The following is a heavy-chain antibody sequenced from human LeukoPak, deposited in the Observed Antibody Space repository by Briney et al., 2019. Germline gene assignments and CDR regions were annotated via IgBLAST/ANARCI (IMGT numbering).Heavy chain of an antibody. Sequence: SETLSLTCTVSGGSISGYYWSWIRQPPGKGLEYIGYIYYSGSTNYNPSLKSRVTISVDTSRNQFSLNLSSVTAADTAVYYCARGLSSYCSGGSCSFTYFDYWGQGTLVTVSS. CDR2: IYYSGST. V-gene: IGHV4-59*12. J-gene: IGHJ4*02. CDR3: ARGLSSYCSGGSCSFTYFDY. D-gene: IGHD2-15*01. CDR1: GGSISGYY.